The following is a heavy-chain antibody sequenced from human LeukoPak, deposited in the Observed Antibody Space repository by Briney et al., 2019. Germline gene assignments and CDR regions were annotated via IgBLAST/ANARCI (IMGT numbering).Heavy chain of an antibody. V-gene: IGHV3-33*01. CDR3: ARDRIAVAGTRVGWFDP. Sequence: LGRSLRLSCAASGFTFSSYGLHWVRQAPGKGLEWVAVIWYDGSNKYYADSVKGRFTISRDNSKNTLYLQMNSLRAEDTAVYYCARDRIAVAGTRVGWFDPWGQGTLVTVSS. CDR2: IWYDGSNK. D-gene: IGHD6-19*01. CDR1: GFTFSSYG. J-gene: IGHJ5*02.